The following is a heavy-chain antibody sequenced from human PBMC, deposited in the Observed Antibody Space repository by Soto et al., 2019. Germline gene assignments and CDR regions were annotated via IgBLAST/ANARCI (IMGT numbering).Heavy chain of an antibody. V-gene: IGHV3-23*01. Sequence: PGGSLRLSCAASGFTSSSYAMSWVRQAPGKGLEWVSAISGSGGSTYYADSVKGRFTISRDNSKNTLYLQMNSLRAEDTAVYYCATAEHGTYYYYYYGMDVWGQGTTVTVSS. CDR1: GFTSSSYA. J-gene: IGHJ6*02. CDR2: ISGSGGST. CDR3: ATAEHGTYYYYYYGMDV. D-gene: IGHD6-25*01.